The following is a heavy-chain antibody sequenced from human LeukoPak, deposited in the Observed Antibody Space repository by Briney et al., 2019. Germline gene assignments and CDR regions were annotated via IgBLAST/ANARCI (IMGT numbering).Heavy chain of an antibody. D-gene: IGHD6-13*01. Sequence: SETLSLTCAVYGGSFSGYYWSWIRQPPGKGLEWIGEINHSGSTNYNPSLKSRVTISIDTSKNQFSLKLSSVTAADTALYYCARGPGTWYYYWGQGTLVAVSS. CDR2: INHSGST. CDR3: ARGPGTWYYY. J-gene: IGHJ4*02. V-gene: IGHV4-34*01. CDR1: GGSFSGYY.